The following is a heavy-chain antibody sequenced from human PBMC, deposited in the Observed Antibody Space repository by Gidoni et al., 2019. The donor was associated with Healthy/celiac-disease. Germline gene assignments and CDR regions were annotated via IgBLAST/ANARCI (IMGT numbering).Heavy chain of an antibody. V-gene: IGHV1-69*01. D-gene: IGHD6-6*01. CDR2: IIPIFGTA. CDR1: GGTYSSYA. J-gene: IGHJ4*02. Sequence: QVQLVQSGAAVKKPGSSVKVSCKASGGTYSSYAISWVRQPPGQGLEWMGGIIPIFGTANYAQKFQGRVTITADESTSTAYMELSSLRSEDTAVYYCARSMVEYSSSSFDYWGQGTLVTVSS. CDR3: ARSMVEYSSSSFDY.